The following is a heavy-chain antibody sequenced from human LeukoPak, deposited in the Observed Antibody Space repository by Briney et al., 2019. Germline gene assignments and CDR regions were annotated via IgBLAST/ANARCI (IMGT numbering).Heavy chain of an antibody. V-gene: IGHV4-4*08. D-gene: IGHD5-24*01. CDR3: ARRMATVTDAFDI. CDR2: VFNSGTT. CDR1: GDSLTSHF. J-gene: IGHJ3*02. Sequence: PSETLSLTCNVSGDSLTSHFWSWIRQTPGKGLEWIGYVFNSGTTNYSPSLKSRVTISLDTSKKQCYLRLASVTAADTAVYYCARRMATVTDAFDIWGRGTMVSVSS.